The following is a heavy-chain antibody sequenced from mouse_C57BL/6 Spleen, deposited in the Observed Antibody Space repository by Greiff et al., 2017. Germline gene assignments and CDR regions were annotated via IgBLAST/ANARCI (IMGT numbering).Heavy chain of an antibody. Sequence: EVQLQQSGTVLARPGASVKMSCKTSGYTFTSYWMHWVKQRPGQGLEWIGAIYPGNSDTSYNQKFKGKAKLTAVTSASTAYMELSSLTNEDSAVXYCRRTYYYCSSFYWYFDVWGTGTTVTVSS. CDR3: RRTYYYCSSFYWYFDV. D-gene: IGHD1-1*01. J-gene: IGHJ1*03. V-gene: IGHV1-5*01. CDR2: IYPGNSDT. CDR1: GYTFTSYW.